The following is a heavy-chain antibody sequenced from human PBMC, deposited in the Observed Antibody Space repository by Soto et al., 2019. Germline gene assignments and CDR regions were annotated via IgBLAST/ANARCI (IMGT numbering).Heavy chain of an antibody. CDR2: IKNDGSER. D-gene: IGHD6-25*01. CDR3: ARLRRLAD. Sequence: EVQLVESGGDLVQPGVSLRLSCAASWFIFSSYWTSWVRQAPWKGLECVANIKNDGSERNYLDSVKGRFTIYRDNAKNSLYLLMYSLRAEDTGVYYFARLRRLADWGQVTMVTASS. J-gene: IGHJ4*02. CDR1: WFIFSSYW. V-gene: IGHV3-7*05.